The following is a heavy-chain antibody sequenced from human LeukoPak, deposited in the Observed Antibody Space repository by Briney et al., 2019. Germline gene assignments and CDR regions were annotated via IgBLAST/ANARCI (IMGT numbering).Heavy chain of an antibody. CDR2: IYSGGFSGGGP. CDR1: GFNVSSHH. D-gene: IGHD5-24*01. CDR3: DH. Sequence: GSLRLSCAVSGFNVSSHHMNWVRQAPGKGLEWVSVIYSGGFSGGGPHYADSVKGRFTTSSESSKNTLYLHYCARDMRGDGFNSFDHWGLGILVTVSS. J-gene: IGHJ4*02. V-gene: IGHV3-66*01.